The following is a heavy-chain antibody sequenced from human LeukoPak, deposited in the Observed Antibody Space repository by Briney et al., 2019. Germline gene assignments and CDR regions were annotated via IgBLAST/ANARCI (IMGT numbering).Heavy chain of an antibody. D-gene: IGHD2-2*01. CDR2: ISSNGDNT. CDR1: GFTFSSYS. CDR3: AREVDRVFDY. Sequence: PGGSLRLSCAASGFTFSSYSMHWLRQAPGTGLAYVSAISSNGDNTYYAGSVKGRFTISRDNSKNTLYLQMGSLRVEDMGVYYCAREVDRVFDYWGQGNLVTVSS. J-gene: IGHJ4*02. V-gene: IGHV3-64*02.